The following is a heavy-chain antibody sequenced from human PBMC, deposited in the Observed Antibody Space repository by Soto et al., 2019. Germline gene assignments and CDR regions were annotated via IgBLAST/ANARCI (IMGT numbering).Heavy chain of an antibody. Sequence: GESLKISCKASGYSFSTYWIDWVRQMPGKGLEWMGSIYPGDTDTRYSPSLQGQVTMSADKSISTAYLQLSSLKASYTAIYYCARPGGFGSSHALYYWGQGTLVAVSS. J-gene: IGHJ4*02. CDR3: ARPGGFGSSHALYY. V-gene: IGHV5-51*01. CDR2: IYPGDTDT. D-gene: IGHD3-10*01. CDR1: GYSFSTYW.